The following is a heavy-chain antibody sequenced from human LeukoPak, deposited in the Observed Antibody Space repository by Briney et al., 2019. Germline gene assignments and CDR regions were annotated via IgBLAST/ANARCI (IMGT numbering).Heavy chain of an antibody. CDR2: ISWKSGNI. Sequence: GGSLRLSCAASGFTFYDYAMHWVRQSPGKGLEWVSGISWKSGNIVYADSVKGRFTISRDNAKNSLYLQMNSLRAEDTALYYCAKDTAAMESNYYGSGSYFDYWGQGTLVTVSS. J-gene: IGHJ4*02. D-gene: IGHD3-10*01. CDR3: AKDTAAMESNYYGSGSYFDY. V-gene: IGHV3-9*01. CDR1: GFTFYDYA.